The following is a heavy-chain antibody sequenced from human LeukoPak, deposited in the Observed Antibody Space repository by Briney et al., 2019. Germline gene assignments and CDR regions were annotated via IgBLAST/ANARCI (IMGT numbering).Heavy chain of an antibody. CDR1: GYSFSSYW. V-gene: IGHV3-9*01. CDR3: AKGDQWELRVYFDY. J-gene: IGHJ4*02. Sequence: GGSLRLSCAASGYSFSSYWMHWVRQVPGKGLEWVSGISWNSGSIGYADSVKGRFTISRDNAKNSLYLQMNSLRAEDTALYYCAKGDQWELRVYFDYWGQGTLVTVSS. D-gene: IGHD1-26*01. CDR2: ISWNSGSI.